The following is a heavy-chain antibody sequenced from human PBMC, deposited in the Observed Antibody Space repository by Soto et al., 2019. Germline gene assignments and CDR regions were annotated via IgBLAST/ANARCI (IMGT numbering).Heavy chain of an antibody. J-gene: IGHJ6*03. CDR3: AKTSDYYYYYYMDV. CDR1: GFTFSSYA. CDR2: ISGSGGST. Sequence: GGSLRHSCAASGFTFSSYAMSWVRQAPGKGLEWVSAISGSGGSTYYADSVKGRFTISRGNSKNTLYLQMNSLRAEDTAVYYCAKTSDYYYYYYMDVWGKGTTVTVSS. V-gene: IGHV3-23*01. D-gene: IGHD2-21*02.